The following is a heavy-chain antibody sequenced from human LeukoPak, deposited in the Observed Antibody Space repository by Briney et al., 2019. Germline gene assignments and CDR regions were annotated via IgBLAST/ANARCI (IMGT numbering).Heavy chain of an antibody. J-gene: IGHJ6*03. D-gene: IGHD3-22*01. V-gene: IGHV1-69*13. CDR3: ARVLDYYDSSGYSYYYYYYMDV. CDR1: GGTFSSYA. Sequence: GASVKVSCMASGGTFSSYAISWGRQAPGQGLEWMGGIIPIFGTANYAQKFQGRVTITADESTSTAYMELSSLRSEDTAVYYCARVLDYYDSSGYSYYYYYYMDVWGKGTTVTVSS. CDR2: IIPIFGTA.